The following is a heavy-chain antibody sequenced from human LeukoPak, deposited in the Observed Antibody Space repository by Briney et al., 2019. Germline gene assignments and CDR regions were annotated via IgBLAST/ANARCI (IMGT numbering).Heavy chain of an antibody. V-gene: IGHV3-74*01. Sequence: GGSLRLSCAASGFTFSSYWMHWVRQAPGKGLVWVSRINSDGSSTSYADSVKGGFTISRDNAKNTLYLQTNSLRAEDTAVYYCARDPLGYCSSTSCYTGYFHYWGQGTLVTVSS. D-gene: IGHD2-2*02. CDR2: INSDGSST. J-gene: IGHJ4*02. CDR1: GFTFSSYW. CDR3: ARDPLGYCSSTSCYTGYFHY.